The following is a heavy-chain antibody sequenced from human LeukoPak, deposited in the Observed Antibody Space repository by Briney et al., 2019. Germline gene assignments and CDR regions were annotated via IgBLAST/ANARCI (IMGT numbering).Heavy chain of an antibody. CDR2: INPSSGST. V-gene: IGHV1-46*01. D-gene: IGHD4-17*01. J-gene: IGHJ4*02. CDR3: ARGGTETTAPIDY. CDR1: GYTFITYY. Sequence: ASVKVSCKASGYTFITYYMHWVRQAPGQGLEWMGVINPSSGSTSYTQKFQGRVSMTRDTSTSTVDMELYSLRFDDTAVYYCARGGTETTAPIDYWGQRTLVTVSS.